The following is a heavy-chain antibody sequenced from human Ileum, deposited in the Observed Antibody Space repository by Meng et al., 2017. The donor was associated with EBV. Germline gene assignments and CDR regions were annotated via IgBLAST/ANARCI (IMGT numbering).Heavy chain of an antibody. D-gene: IGHD6-19*01. CDR1: GGSVSRGGNY. CDR3: ARDGYSSGSD. Sequence: QVRLAECGPGMVRPSRTLSLAGSGSGGSVSRGGNYVSWIRQPPGKGLEWIGYIYNSGSTNYNPSLKSRVTISVDTSKNQFSLKLSSVTAADTAVYYCARDGYSSGSDWGQGTLVTVSS. CDR2: IYNSGST. J-gene: IGHJ4*02. V-gene: IGHV4-61*08.